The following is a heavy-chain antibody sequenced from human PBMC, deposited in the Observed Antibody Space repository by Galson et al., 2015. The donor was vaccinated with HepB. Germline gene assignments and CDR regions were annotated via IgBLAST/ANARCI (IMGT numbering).Heavy chain of an antibody. CDR1: GLTFSSSW. CDR2: IKPDGSEK. CDR3: ARALTAAGNY. J-gene: IGHJ4*02. V-gene: IGHV3-7*01. Sequence: SLRLSCAASGLTFSSSWVNWVRQAPGKGLEWVANIKPDGSEKYYVDSVKGRFTISRDDAKNSLYLQMNSLRAEDTAVYYCARALTAAGNYWGQGTLVTVPS. D-gene: IGHD6-13*01.